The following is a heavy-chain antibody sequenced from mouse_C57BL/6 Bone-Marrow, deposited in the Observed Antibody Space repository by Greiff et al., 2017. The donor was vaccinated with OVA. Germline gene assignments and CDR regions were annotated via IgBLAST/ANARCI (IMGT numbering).Heavy chain of an antibody. D-gene: IGHD3-2*02. J-gene: IGHJ4*01. V-gene: IGHV1-22*01. CDR3: APGAQAQDAMDY. CDR2: INPNNGGT. CDR1: GYTFTDYN. Sequence: EVQLQQSGPELVKPGASVKMSCKASGYTFTDYNMHWVKQSHGKSLEWIGYINPNNGGTSYNQKFKGKATLTVNKSSSTAYMELRSLTSEDSAVYYCAPGAQAQDAMDYWGQGTSVTVSS.